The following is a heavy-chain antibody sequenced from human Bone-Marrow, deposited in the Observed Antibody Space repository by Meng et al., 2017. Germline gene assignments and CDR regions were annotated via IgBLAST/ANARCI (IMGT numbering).Heavy chain of an antibody. D-gene: IGHD3-10*01. CDR1: GYTFTSYG. J-gene: IGHJ4*02. CDR3: ARGSRIGELADY. Sequence: ASVKVSCKASGYTFTSYGISWVRQAPGQGLEWMGWISAYNGNTNYAQKLQGRVTMTTDTSTSTVYMELSSLRSEDTAVYYCARGSRIGELADYWGQGTRVTVSS. V-gene: IGHV1-18*01. CDR2: ISAYNGNT.